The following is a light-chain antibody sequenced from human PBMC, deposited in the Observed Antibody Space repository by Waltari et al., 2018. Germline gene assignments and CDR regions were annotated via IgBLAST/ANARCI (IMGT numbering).Light chain of an antibody. V-gene: IGLV1-40*01. CDR3: QSYDSSLNAV. J-gene: IGLJ3*02. CDR2: AFV. Sequence: QSVLTQPPSVSGAPGHSVTISCTGSRSTIGAGYDVHWYQPLPGAAPKLLLYAFVNRPSGVPDRFYGSKSGTSASLAINGLQAEDEAIYYCQSYDSSLNAVFGGGTKVTVL. CDR1: RSTIGAGYD.